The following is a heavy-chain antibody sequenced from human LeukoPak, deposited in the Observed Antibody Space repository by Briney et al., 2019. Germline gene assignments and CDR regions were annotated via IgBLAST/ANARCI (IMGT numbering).Heavy chain of an antibody. D-gene: IGHD7-27*01. J-gene: IGHJ4*02. CDR3: ARDSGLLGVNY. V-gene: IGHV3-7*01. CDR1: GFTFSRYW. Sequence: GGSLRLSCAASGFTFSRYWMSWVRQAPGKGLEWVANIKQDGSEKYYVDSVKGRFTISRDNAKNSLNLQMNSLRAEDTAVYYCARDSGLLGVNYWGQGTLVTVSS. CDR2: IKQDGSEK.